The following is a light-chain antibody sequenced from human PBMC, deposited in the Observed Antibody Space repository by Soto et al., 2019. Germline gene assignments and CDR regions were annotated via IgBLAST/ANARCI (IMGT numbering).Light chain of an antibody. J-gene: IGLJ3*02. CDR1: SSDVGGYNY. Sequence: QSALTQPRSVSGSPGQSVTISCTGTSSDVGGYNYVSWYQQHPGKAPKLIIYDVSERPSGIPDRFSGSMSGNTASLTISGLQADDEADYYCCSYAGAYSWVFGGGTKVTVL. CDR2: DVS. V-gene: IGLV2-11*01. CDR3: CSYAGAYSWV.